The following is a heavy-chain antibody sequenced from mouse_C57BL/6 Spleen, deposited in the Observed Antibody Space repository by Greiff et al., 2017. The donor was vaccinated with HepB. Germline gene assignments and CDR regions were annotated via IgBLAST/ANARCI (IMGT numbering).Heavy chain of an antibody. CDR1: GYTFTSYW. Sequence: QVHVKQPGAELVRPGSSVKLSCKASGYTFTSYWMHWVKQRPIQGLEWIGNIDPSDSETHYNQKFKDKATLTVDKSSSTAYMQLSSLTSEDSAVYYCARRDYSNPYAMDYWGQGTSVTVSS. V-gene: IGHV1-52*01. J-gene: IGHJ4*01. CDR3: ARRDYSNPYAMDY. D-gene: IGHD2-5*01. CDR2: IDPSDSET.